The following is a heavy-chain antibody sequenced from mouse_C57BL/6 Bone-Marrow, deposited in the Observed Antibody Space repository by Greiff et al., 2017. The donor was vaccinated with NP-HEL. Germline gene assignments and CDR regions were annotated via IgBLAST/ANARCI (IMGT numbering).Heavy chain of an antibody. CDR2: IYPRSGNT. D-gene: IGHD1-1*01. J-gene: IGHJ4*01. CDR3: AGITTVVAPYAMDY. CDR1: GYTFTSYG. Sequence: VMLVESGAELARPGASVKLSCKASGYTFTSYGISWVKQRTGQGLEWIGEIYPRSGNTYYNEKFKGKATLTADKSSSTAYMELRSLTSEDSAVYFCAGITTVVAPYAMDYWGQGTSVTVSS. V-gene: IGHV1-81*01.